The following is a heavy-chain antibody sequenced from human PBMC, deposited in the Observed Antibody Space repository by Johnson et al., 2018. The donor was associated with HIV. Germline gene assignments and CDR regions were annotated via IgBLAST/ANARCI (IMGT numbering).Heavy chain of an antibody. D-gene: IGHD1-26*01. V-gene: IGHV3-20*04. CDR3: ARALVGARGDDAFDI. Sequence: VQLVESGGGVVRPGGPLRLSCAASGFTFDDYGMSWVRQAPGQGLEWVSGFNWNGGSTRYAGSVKGRFTISRDNAKESLYLQMNSLGVEDTALYYCARALVGARGDDAFDIWGQGTMVTVSS. CDR1: GFTFDDYG. J-gene: IGHJ3*02. CDR2: FNWNGGST.